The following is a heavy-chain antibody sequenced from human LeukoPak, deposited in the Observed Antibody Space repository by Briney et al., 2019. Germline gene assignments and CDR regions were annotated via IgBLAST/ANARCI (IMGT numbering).Heavy chain of an antibody. V-gene: IGHV4-59*01. Sequence: SETLSLTCTVSGGSISNSYWNWIRQPPGKGLEWIGYIYYSGTTKYNPSLRSRATISVDTSKNQFSLRLTSVTAADTAVYYCARGFDSKSTYFDYWGQGTLVTVSS. CDR3: ARGFDSKSTYFDY. D-gene: IGHD5-12*01. CDR2: IYYSGTT. CDR1: GGSISNSY. J-gene: IGHJ4*02.